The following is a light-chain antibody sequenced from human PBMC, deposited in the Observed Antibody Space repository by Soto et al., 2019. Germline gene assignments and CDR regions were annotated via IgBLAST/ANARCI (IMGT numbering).Light chain of an antibody. CDR1: QTVASY. CDR2: AAS. V-gene: IGKV1-39*01. CDR3: QQYNKWPIT. Sequence: DIQMTQSPSTLSASVGDRVTLTCRASQTVASYLNWYQQKPGKAPKLLIYAASTLQSGVPSRFSGSGSETEFTLTISSLQSEDFAVYYCQQYNKWPITFGQGTRLEIK. J-gene: IGKJ5*01.